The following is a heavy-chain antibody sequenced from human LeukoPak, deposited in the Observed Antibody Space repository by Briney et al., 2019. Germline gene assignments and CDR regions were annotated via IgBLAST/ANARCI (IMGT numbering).Heavy chain of an antibody. CDR3: ARVGTITMVRPIDY. Sequence: GGSLRLSCAASGFTFSSYSMNWVRQAPGKGLEWVSSISSSSSYIYYADSVKGRFTISRDNAKNSLYLQMNSLRAEDTAVYYCARVGTITMVRPIDYWGQGTLVTVSS. D-gene: IGHD3-10*01. CDR2: ISSSSSYI. V-gene: IGHV3-21*01. CDR1: GFTFSSYS. J-gene: IGHJ4*02.